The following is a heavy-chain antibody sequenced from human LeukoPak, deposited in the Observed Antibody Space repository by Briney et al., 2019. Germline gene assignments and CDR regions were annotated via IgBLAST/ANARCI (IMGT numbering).Heavy chain of an antibody. CDR2: ISGSGGST. V-gene: IGHV3-23*01. J-gene: IGHJ2*01. D-gene: IGHD2-2*01. Sequence: PGGSLRLSCAASGFTFSSYAMSWVRQAPGKGLEWVSAISGSGGSTYYADSVKGRFTISRDNSKNTLYLQMSSLRAEDTAVYYCAKLRAGVPASKYFDLWGRGTLVTVSS. CDR3: AKLRAGVPASKYFDL. CDR1: GFTFSSYA.